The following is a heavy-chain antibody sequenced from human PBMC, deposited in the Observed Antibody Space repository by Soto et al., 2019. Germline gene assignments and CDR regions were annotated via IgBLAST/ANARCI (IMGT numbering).Heavy chain of an antibody. CDR2: ISAYNGNT. Sequence: GASVKVSCKASGYTFTSYGISWVLQAPGQGLEWMGWISAYNGNTNYAQKLQGRVTMTTDTSTSTAYMELRSLRSDDTAVYYCARDSGSFPPSGYYFDYWGQGTLVTVSS. J-gene: IGHJ4*02. D-gene: IGHD1-26*01. CDR1: GYTFTSYG. V-gene: IGHV1-18*04. CDR3: ARDSGSFPPSGYYFDY.